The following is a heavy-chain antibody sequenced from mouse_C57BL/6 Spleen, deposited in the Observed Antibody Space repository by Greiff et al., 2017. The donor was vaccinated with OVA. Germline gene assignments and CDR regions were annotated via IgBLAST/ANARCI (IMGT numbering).Heavy chain of an antibody. D-gene: IGHD1-1*01. V-gene: IGHV14-4*01. CDR2: IDPENGDT. Sequence: EVQLVESGAELVRPGASVKLSCTASGFNIKDDYMHWVKQRPEQGLEWIGWIDPENGDTEYASKFQGKATITADTSSNTAYLQLSSLTSEDTAVYDCTKIPTAVVATRYFGCWGQGTTLTVSS. CDR1: GFNIKDDY. J-gene: IGHJ2*01. CDR3: TKIPTAVVATRYFGC.